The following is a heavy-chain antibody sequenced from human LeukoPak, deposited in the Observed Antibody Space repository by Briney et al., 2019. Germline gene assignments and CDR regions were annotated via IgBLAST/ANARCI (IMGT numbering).Heavy chain of an antibody. Sequence: SETLTLTCAVYGGSFSGYYWSWIRQPPGKGLEWIGEINHSGSTNYNPSLKSRVTISVDTSKNQFSLKLSSVTAADTAVYYCARHKDYYYSYMDVWGKGTTVTISS. CDR2: INHSGST. J-gene: IGHJ6*03. CDR3: ARHKDYYYSYMDV. V-gene: IGHV4-34*01. CDR1: GGSFSGYY.